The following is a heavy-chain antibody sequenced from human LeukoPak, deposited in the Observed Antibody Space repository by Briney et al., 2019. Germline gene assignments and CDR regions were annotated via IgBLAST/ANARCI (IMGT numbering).Heavy chain of an antibody. CDR1: GFTFNNAW. J-gene: IGHJ4*02. CDR3: TTSPTLGPYYYKNSGYITN. CDR2: IKSKSDGGTT. D-gene: IGHD3-22*01. V-gene: IGHV3-15*01. Sequence: GGSLRLSCAASGFTFNNAWMSWVRQAPGKGLEWVGRIKSKSDGGTTDYAAPVKGRFIISREDSKNTLYLQMNSLKTEDTAVYYCTTSPTLGPYYYKNSGYITNWGQGTLVTVSS.